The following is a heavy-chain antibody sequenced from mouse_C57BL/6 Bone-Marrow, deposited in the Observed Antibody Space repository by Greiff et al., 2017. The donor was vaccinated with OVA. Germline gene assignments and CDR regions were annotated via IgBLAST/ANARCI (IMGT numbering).Heavy chain of an antibody. CDR2: IHPNSGST. CDR1: GYTFTSYW. Sequence: QVQLQQPGAELVKPGASVKLSCKASGYTFTSYWMHWVKQRPGQGLEWIGMIHPNSGSTNYNEKFKSKATLTVDKSSSTAYMQLSSLTSEDSAVYYCASLLWLRRGDFDYWCQGTTLTVSS. J-gene: IGHJ2*01. CDR3: ASLLWLRRGDFDY. D-gene: IGHD2-9*01. V-gene: IGHV1-64*01.